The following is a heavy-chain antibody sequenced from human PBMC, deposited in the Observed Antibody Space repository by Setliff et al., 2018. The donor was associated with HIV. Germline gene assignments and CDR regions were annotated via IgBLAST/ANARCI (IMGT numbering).Heavy chain of an antibody. CDR3: ARGWLAPWRRRPPERPRAFDS. V-gene: IGHV4-34*01. D-gene: IGHD3-10*01. CDR2: INHSGRT. Sequence: SETLSPTCAVYGASLSEFYSGWNRQSPGKGLEWIGDINHSGRTTNNTTLKRRVTISVDKSKNQFSLKLNSVTAADTAVYYCARGWLAPWRRRPPERPRAFDSWGQGTLVTVSS. J-gene: IGHJ3*01. CDR1: GASLSEFY.